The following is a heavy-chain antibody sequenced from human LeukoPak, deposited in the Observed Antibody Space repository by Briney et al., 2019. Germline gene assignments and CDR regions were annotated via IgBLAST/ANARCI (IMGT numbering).Heavy chain of an antibody. CDR2: ISYDGSNK. V-gene: IGHV3-30-3*01. Sequence: GGSLRLPCAASGFTFSSYAMHWVRQAPGKGLEWVAVISYDGSNKYYADSVKGRFTISRDNSKNTLYLQMNSLRAEDTAVYYCARDLTSSSFGYWGQGTLVTVSS. D-gene: IGHD6-6*01. CDR3: ARDLTSSSFGY. CDR1: GFTFSSYA. J-gene: IGHJ4*02.